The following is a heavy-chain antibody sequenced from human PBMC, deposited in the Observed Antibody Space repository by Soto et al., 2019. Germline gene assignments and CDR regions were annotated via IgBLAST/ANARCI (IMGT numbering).Heavy chain of an antibody. CDR3: AKGGYDFWSPYYFDS. J-gene: IGHJ4*02. CDR1: GLNFDDFA. Sequence: EVQLVESGGRLVQPGRSLRLSCVGTGLNFDDFAMHWVRQAPGKGLEWVSGITWNSRVLAYADSVKGRFTISRDNARNSLYLQMDSLRDGDTALYYCAKGGYDFWSPYYFDSWGQGTLVTVSS. D-gene: IGHD3-3*01. V-gene: IGHV3-9*01. CDR2: ITWNSRVL.